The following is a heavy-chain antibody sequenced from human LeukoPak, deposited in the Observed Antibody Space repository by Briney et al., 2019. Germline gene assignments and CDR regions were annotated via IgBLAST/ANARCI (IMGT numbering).Heavy chain of an antibody. CDR2: ISYDGSNK. CDR1: GFTFSSYG. V-gene: IGHV3-30*18. J-gene: IGHJ6*02. Sequence: PGGSLRLSCAASGFTFSSYGMHWVRQAPDKGLEWVAVISYDGSNKYYADSVKGRFTISRDNSKNTLYLQMNSLRAEDTAVYYCAKDERDCSSTSCYYYYYGMDVWGQGTTVTVSS. CDR3: AKDERDCSSTSCYYYYYGMDV. D-gene: IGHD2-2*01.